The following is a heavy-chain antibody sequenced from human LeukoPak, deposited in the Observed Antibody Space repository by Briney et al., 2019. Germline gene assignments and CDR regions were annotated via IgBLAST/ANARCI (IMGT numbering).Heavy chain of an antibody. J-gene: IGHJ4*02. V-gene: IGHV3-30*18. CDR3: AKEQYYDFWSGYYLTRYYFDY. D-gene: IGHD3-3*01. CDR2: ISYDGSNK. Sequence: GRSLRLSCAASGFTYSSYGMHWVHQAPGKGLEWVAVISYDGSNKYYADSVKGRFTISRDNSKNTLYLQMNSLRAEDTAVYYCAKEQYYDFWSGYYLTRYYFDYWGQGTLVTVSS. CDR1: GFTYSSYG.